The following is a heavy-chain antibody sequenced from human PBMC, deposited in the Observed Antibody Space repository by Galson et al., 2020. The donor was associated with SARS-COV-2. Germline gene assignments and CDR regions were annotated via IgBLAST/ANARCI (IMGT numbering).Heavy chain of an antibody. CDR3: ARGDMGNDYFDY. V-gene: IGHV3-74*01. Sequence: ALHGESLKISCAASGFTFSSYWMHWVRQAPGKGLVWVSRIYSEGSSTSYADSVKGRFTISGDNAKNTLYLQMNSLRAEDTAVYYSARGDMGNDYFDYWGQGTLVTVSS. D-gene: IGHD7-27*01. J-gene: IGHJ4*02. CDR1: GFTFSSYW. CDR2: IYSEGSST.